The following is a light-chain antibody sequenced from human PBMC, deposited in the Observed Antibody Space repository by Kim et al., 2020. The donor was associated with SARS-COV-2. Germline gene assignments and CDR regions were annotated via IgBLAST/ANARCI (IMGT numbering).Light chain of an antibody. V-gene: IGKV1-12*01. CDR2: AAS. Sequence: SASVGDRVTMTCRASQNIQKWLAWYQQKPGKAPKLLIYAASDLETGVPSRFSGSESGTDFTLTISSLQPEDSATYYCQQADTFPYTFGQGTKLEI. CDR1: QNIQKW. CDR3: QQADTFPYT. J-gene: IGKJ2*01.